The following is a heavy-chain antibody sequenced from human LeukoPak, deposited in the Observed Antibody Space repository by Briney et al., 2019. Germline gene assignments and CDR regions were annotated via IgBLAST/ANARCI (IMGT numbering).Heavy chain of an antibody. CDR1: GFSFSSHG. D-gene: IGHD1/OR15-1a*01. V-gene: IGHV3-30*03. Sequence: PGGSLRLSCEASGFSFSSHGMHWVRQAPGKGLEWVAVVSYDGNNEDYAESVKGRFTISRDNSKNTLYLQMNSLRAEDTAVYYCARPPRGTNAFDIWGQGAMVTVSS. CDR2: VSYDGNNE. J-gene: IGHJ3*02. CDR3: ARPPRGTNAFDI.